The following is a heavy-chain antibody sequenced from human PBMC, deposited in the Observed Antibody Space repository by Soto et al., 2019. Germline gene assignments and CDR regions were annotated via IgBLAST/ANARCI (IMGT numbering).Heavy chain of an antibody. CDR1: GYTFTSYG. D-gene: IGHD1-1*01. Sequence: QVHLVQSGAEVKKPGASVKVSCKASGYTFTSYGITWVRQAPGQGLEWMGWISAHNGNTDYAQKLQGRVIVTRDTSTSTAYMELRSLRSVDKAVYYCARGRYGDYWGQGALVTVSS. J-gene: IGHJ4*02. V-gene: IGHV1-18*01. CDR3: ARGRYGDY. CDR2: ISAHNGNT.